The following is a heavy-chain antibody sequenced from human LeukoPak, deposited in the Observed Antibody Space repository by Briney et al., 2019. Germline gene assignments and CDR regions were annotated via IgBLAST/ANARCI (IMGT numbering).Heavy chain of an antibody. Sequence: GGSLRLSCEASGFTFRSYEMNWVRQTPGKGLEWVSYSSGDGRTMYYADSVKGRFTISRDSGTNSLYLQMNSLRAEDTAVYYCARGDGVATRYHHGLDVWGQGTTVNVSS. J-gene: IGHJ6*02. D-gene: IGHD5-12*01. CDR1: GFTFRSYE. CDR2: SSGDGRTM. V-gene: IGHV3-48*03. CDR3: ARGDGVATRYHHGLDV.